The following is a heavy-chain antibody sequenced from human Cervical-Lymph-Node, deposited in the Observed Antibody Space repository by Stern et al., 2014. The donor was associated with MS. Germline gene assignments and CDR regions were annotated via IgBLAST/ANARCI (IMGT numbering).Heavy chain of an antibody. D-gene: IGHD6-19*01. CDR2: IWYDGSNK. CDR1: GFTFSSYG. V-gene: IGHV3-33*01. CDR3: ARDRYSSGWYGVDY. Sequence: VQLVESGGGVVQPGRSLRLSCAASGFTFSSYGMHWVRQAPGKGLEWVAVIWYDGSNKYYADSVKGRFTISRDNSKNTLYLQMNSLRAEDTAVYYCARDRYSSGWYGVDYWGQGTLVTVSS. J-gene: IGHJ4*02.